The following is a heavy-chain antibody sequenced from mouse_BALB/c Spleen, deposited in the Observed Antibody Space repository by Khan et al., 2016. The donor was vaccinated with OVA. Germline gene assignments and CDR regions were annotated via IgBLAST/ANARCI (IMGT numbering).Heavy chain of an antibody. V-gene: IGHV2-9*02. Sequence: VQLKQSGPGLVAPSQSLSITCTVSGFSLTNYGVHWVRQPPREGLEWLGVIWAGGSTNYNSALMSRLSISKVNSKSQVFLKMNSLQTNDTAMYYCARPYYGSAWFAYWGQGTLVTVSA. CDR3: ARPYYGSAWFAY. CDR2: IWAGGST. CDR1: GFSLTNYG. D-gene: IGHD1-1*01. J-gene: IGHJ3*01.